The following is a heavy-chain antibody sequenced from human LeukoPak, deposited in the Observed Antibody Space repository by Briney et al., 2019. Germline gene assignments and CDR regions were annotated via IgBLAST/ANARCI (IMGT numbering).Heavy chain of an antibody. CDR3: ARALSFSYGSMDF. J-gene: IGHJ4*02. CDR2: ISSGSKYI. V-gene: IGHV3-21*01. CDR1: VFTFSSYS. Sequence: GGSLRLSCAASVFTFSSYSMNWVRQAPGKGLEWVSSISSGSKYIYNADSVKGRFTISRDNAKNSLYLQMNSLRAEDTAVYYCARALSFSYGSMDFWGQGTLVIVSS. D-gene: IGHD5-18*01.